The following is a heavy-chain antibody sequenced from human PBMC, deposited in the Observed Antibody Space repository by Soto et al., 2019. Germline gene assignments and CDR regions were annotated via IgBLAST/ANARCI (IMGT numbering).Heavy chain of an antibody. V-gene: IGHV4-39*01. CDR2: IYYSGST. Sequence: PSETLSLTCTVSGGSISSSSYYWGWIRQPPGKGLEWIGSIYYSGSTYYNPSLKSRVTISVDTSKNQFSLKLSSVTAADTAVYYCARPSRSYGDYVALDYWGQGTLVTVSS. J-gene: IGHJ4*02. CDR3: ARPSRSYGDYVALDY. CDR1: GGSISSSSYY. D-gene: IGHD4-17*01.